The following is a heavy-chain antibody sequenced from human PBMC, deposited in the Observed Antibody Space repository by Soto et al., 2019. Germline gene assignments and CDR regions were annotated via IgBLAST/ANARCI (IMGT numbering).Heavy chain of an antibody. CDR2: ISSSSSYI. Sequence: GGSLRLSCAASGFTFSSYSMNWVRQAPGKGLEWVSSISSSSSYIYYADSVKGRFTISRDNAKNSLYLQMNSLRAEDMAVYYCARDIEQLVFDYWGQGTLVTVSS. CDR3: ARDIEQLVFDY. CDR1: GFTFSSYS. V-gene: IGHV3-21*01. J-gene: IGHJ4*02. D-gene: IGHD6-6*01.